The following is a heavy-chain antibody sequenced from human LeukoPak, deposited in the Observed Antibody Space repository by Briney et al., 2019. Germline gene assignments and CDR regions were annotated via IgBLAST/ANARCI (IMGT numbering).Heavy chain of an antibody. CDR1: GGSFSGYY. V-gene: IGHV4-34*01. CDR3: ARGTRWVHYYVDV. J-gene: IGHJ6*03. Sequence: PSETLSLTCAVYGGSFSGYYWSWIRQPPGKGLEWIGEINHSGSTNYNPSLKSRVTISVDTSKNQFSLKLSSVTAADTAVYYCARGTRWVHYYVDVWGKGTTVTVSS. CDR2: INHSGST. D-gene: IGHD4-23*01.